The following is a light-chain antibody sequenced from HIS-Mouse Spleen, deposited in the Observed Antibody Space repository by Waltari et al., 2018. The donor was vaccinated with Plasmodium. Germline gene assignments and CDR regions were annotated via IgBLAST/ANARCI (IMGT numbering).Light chain of an antibody. V-gene: IGLV3-25*02. Sequence: SYELTPPPSVSVSPGQTARITCSGDALPKQYAYWYRQKPGQAPGLVIYKDSERPSGIPERFSGSSSGTTVTLTISGTQAMDEADYYCQAWDSSTVVFGGGTKLTVL. CDR3: QAWDSSTVV. CDR2: KDS. J-gene: IGLJ2*01. CDR1: ALPKQY.